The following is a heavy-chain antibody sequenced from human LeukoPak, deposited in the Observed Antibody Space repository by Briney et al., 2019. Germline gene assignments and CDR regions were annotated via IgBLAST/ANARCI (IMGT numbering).Heavy chain of an antibody. CDR3: ARGIAVAAFDY. CDR2: ISSSGTTI. Sequence: GGSLRLSCAASGFTFSDYYMTRIRQAPGKGLEWLSYISSSGTTIYYADSVKGRFTISRDDAKNSLYLQMNSLRAEDTAVYYCARGIAVAAFDYWGQGTLVTVSS. D-gene: IGHD6-19*01. J-gene: IGHJ4*02. CDR1: GFTFSDYY. V-gene: IGHV3-11*01.